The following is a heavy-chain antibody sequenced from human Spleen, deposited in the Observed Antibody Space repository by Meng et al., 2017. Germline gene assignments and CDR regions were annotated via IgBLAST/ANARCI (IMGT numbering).Heavy chain of an antibody. CDR3: ARVSAVAGNTVGHDY. CDR2: IYPGDSDL. CDR1: GFDFTDYW. Sequence: GGSLRLSCETSGFDFTDYWIGWVRQMPGKGLEWMGNIYPGDSDLRYGPSFQGQVTFSVDKSINTAYLQWSSLKASDTAMYYCARVSAVAGNTVGHDYWGQGTLVTVSS. V-gene: IGHV5-51*01. J-gene: IGHJ4*02. D-gene: IGHD6-19*01.